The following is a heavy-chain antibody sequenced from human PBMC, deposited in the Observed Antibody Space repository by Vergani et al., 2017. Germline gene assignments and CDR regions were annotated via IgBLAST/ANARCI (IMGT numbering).Heavy chain of an antibody. V-gene: IGHV1-3*01. J-gene: IGHJ4*02. Sequence: QVPLVQSGAAVKTPGASVKVSCKASGYTFTSYVMHWVRQAPGQRLEWMGWINAGNGNTKYSQKFQGRVTITRDTSASTAYMELSSLRSEDTAVYYCAREGFYDYVWGSYRLRGGYYFDYWGQGTLVTVSS. CDR1: GYTFTSYV. CDR3: AREGFYDYVWGSYRLRGGYYFDY. D-gene: IGHD3-16*02. CDR2: INAGNGNT.